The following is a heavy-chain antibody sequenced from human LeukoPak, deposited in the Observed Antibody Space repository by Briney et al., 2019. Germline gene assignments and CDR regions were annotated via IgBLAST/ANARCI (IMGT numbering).Heavy chain of an antibody. J-gene: IGHJ4*02. D-gene: IGHD3-10*01. Sequence: GGSLRLSCAVSGFIVSSNYMSWVRQAPGKGPEWVSVIYSNGDTYYADSLKGRFTISRDNAKNIVYLQMNSLRVEDTAIYFCARDEPGFGELLAHWGQGTSVTVSS. V-gene: IGHV3-53*01. CDR2: IYSNGDT. CDR3: ARDEPGFGELLAH. CDR1: GFIVSSNY.